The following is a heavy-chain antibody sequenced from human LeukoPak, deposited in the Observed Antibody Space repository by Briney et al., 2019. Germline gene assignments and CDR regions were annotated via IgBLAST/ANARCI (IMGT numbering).Heavy chain of an antibody. Sequence: HPGGSLRLSCAASGFTFSSYGMSWVRQAPGKGLEWVSAISGSGGSTYYADSVKGRFTISRDNSKNTLYLQMNSLTAEDTAVYYCTRKGSQWDFLVDYWGQGTRVAVSP. CDR3: TRKGSQWDFLVDY. V-gene: IGHV3-23*01. J-gene: IGHJ4*02. CDR1: GFTFSSYG. CDR2: ISGSGGST. D-gene: IGHD2/OR15-2a*01.